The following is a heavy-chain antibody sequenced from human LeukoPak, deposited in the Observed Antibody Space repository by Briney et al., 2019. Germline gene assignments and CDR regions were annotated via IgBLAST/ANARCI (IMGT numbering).Heavy chain of an antibody. CDR2: ISGSGGST. V-gene: IGHV3-23*01. D-gene: IGHD2-21*02. CDR1: GFTFSSYA. J-gene: IGHJ6*02. Sequence: GSLRPSCAASGFTFSSYAMSWVRQAPGKGLEWVSAISGSGGSTYYADSVKGRFTISRDNAKNSLYLQMNSLRAEDTAVYYCARDPRGDCYRREDCYTYYNGMDVWGQGTTVTVSS. CDR3: ARDPRGDCYRREDCYTYYNGMDV.